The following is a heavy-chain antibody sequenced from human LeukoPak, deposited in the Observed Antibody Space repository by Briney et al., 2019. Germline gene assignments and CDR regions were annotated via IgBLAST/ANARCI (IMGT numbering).Heavy chain of an antibody. CDR3: ARPNITNYYDRSGYDGFDF. V-gene: IGHV5-51*01. D-gene: IGHD3-22*01. Sequence: PGDSLKISCQGSGYKFSNYWIAWVRQMPGKGLEWMGIIYPDDADTRYSPSFQGQVVISADKSINTAYLQWGTLKASDTAMYYCARPNITNYYDRSGYDGFDFWGQGTMVTVSS. CDR2: IYPDDADT. CDR1: GYKFSNYW. J-gene: IGHJ3*01.